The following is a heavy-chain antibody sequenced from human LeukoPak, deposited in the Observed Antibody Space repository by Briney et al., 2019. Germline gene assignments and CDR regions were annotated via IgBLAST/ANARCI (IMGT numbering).Heavy chain of an antibody. CDR1: GYTFTGYY. Sequence: GASVKVSCKASGYTFTGYYMHWVRQAPGQGLEWMGWINPNSGGTNYAQKFQGRVTMARDTSISTAYMELSRLRSDDTAVYYCARDHGRIAARPGFHWFDPWGQGTLVTVSS. J-gene: IGHJ5*02. V-gene: IGHV1-2*02. CDR3: ARDHGRIAARPGFHWFDP. CDR2: INPNSGGT. D-gene: IGHD6-6*01.